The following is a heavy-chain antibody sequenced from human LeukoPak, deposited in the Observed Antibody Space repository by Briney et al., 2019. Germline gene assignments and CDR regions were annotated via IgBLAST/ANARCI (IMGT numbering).Heavy chain of an antibody. D-gene: IGHD3-22*01. Sequence: GGSLRLSCAASGFTFSSYAMNWVRQAPGKGLEWVSVISGSGTSTDYADSVKGRFTISRDNSKNTLYLQMNSLRAEDTAVYYCAKEGYYDSSGYSPLYFDYWGQGTLVTVSS. CDR3: AKEGYYDSSGYSPLYFDY. CDR2: ISGSGTST. J-gene: IGHJ4*02. V-gene: IGHV3-23*01. CDR1: GFTFSSYA.